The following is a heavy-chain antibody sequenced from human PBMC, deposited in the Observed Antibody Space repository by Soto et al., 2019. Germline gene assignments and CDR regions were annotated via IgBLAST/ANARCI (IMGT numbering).Heavy chain of an antibody. J-gene: IGHJ4*02. CDR2: VYYSGST. CDR3: ARDFSRLGLHLD. Sequence: QVQLQESGPGLVKPSETLSLTCTVSGGYVSSGSYYWSWIRQPPGKGLEWIGYVYYSGSTNYNPSLKSRVTISVDTSKNQCSLNLGSVTAADKAVYYCARDFSRLGLHLDWGQGTLVTVSS. D-gene: IGHD3-3*01. CDR1: GGYVSSGSYY. V-gene: IGHV4-61*01.